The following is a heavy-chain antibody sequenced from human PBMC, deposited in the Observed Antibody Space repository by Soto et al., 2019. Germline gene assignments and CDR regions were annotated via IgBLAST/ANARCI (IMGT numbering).Heavy chain of an antibody. V-gene: IGHV3-23*01. J-gene: IGHJ4*02. CDR2: LSAGGGTT. D-gene: IGHD5-12*01. Sequence: GSTRLSCASAEFSISRYSMTLVRKSPGKGLEWVSALSAGGGTTYYADSVKGRFTISRDSSKNTLYLQMNSLRAEDTAVYYCAKASRDYDWIFDYWGQGILVTVSA. CDR3: AKASRDYDWIFDY. CDR1: EFSISRYS.